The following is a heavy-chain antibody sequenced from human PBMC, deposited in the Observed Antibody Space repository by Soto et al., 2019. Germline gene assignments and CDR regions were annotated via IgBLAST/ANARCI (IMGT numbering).Heavy chain of an antibody. CDR1: GVTFSSYA. Sequence: QVQLVESGGGVVQPERSLRLSCAVSGVTFSSYAMHRVRQAPDKGLEWVAVISYDGYNIFYADSVKGRFTISRDNSKNTLYLQMNSLRHADTAVYYCAREAEGLDSWGQGALVTVSS. J-gene: IGHJ4*02. CDR3: AREAEGLDS. CDR2: ISYDGYNI. V-gene: IGHV3-30-3*01.